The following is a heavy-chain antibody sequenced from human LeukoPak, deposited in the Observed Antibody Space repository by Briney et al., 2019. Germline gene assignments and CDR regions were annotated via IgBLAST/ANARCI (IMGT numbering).Heavy chain of an antibody. Sequence: GGSLRLSCAPSGDSFSGYGMCWGRAAPREGLGWVAVTWNDGSNKYYTESVKGRFTISRDNSENPLYLQMNSLRAEDKAVYYCARETRYCSSTRCYNPIIYYYHYYMDVWGKGTTVTVSS. CDR2: TWNDGSNK. CDR1: GDSFSGYG. J-gene: IGHJ6*03. D-gene: IGHD2-2*02. V-gene: IGHV3-33*01. CDR3: ARETRYCSSTRCYNPIIYYYHYYMDV.